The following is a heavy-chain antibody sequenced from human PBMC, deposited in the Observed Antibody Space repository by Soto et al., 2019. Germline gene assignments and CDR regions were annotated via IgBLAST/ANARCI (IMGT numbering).Heavy chain of an antibody. V-gene: IGHV1-69*01. CDR3: ARAVLGYCSSTSCPNYYYYGMDV. Sequence: QVQLVQSGAEVKKPGSSVKVSCKASGGTFSSYAISWVRQAPGQGLEWMGGIIPIFGTANYAQKFQGRVTITADESTSTAYMELSSLRSEDTAVYYCARAVLGYCSSTSCPNYYYYGMDVWGQGTTVTVSS. CDR2: IIPIFGTA. D-gene: IGHD2-2*01. J-gene: IGHJ6*02. CDR1: GGTFSSYA.